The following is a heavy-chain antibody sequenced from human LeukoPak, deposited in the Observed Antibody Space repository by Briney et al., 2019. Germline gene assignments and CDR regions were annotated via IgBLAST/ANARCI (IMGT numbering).Heavy chain of an antibody. CDR3: ASGGIYYGAAFVF. J-gene: IGHJ4*02. CDR1: GFTFSSYS. V-gene: IGHV3-7*03. D-gene: IGHD1-26*01. Sequence: QSGGSLRLSCAASGFTFSSYSMNWVREAPGKGLEWVANIKQDGTEKYYVDSVKGRFTISRDNAKNSLYLQMNSLRAEDTALYYCASGGIYYGAAFVFWGQGTLVTVSS. CDR2: IKQDGTEK.